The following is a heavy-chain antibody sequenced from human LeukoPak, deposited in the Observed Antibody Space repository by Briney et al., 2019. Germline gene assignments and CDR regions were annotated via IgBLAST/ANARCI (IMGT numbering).Heavy chain of an antibody. CDR2: INSDGSST. D-gene: IGHD6-19*01. CDR1: GFTFSSYW. CDR3: AVAGKRVYFDY. Sequence: GGSLRLSCAASGFTFSSYWMHWVRQAPGKGLVWVSRINSDGSSTSYADSVKGRFTISRDNAKNALYLQMNSLRAEDTAVYYCAVAGKRVYFDYWGQGTLVTVSS. J-gene: IGHJ4*02. V-gene: IGHV3-74*01.